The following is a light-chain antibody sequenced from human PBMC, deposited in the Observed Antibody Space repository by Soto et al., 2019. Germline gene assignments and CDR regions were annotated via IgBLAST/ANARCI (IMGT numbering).Light chain of an antibody. V-gene: IGKV1-6*01. CDR3: LQEYNYPWT. CDR2: ATS. Sequence: AIQMTQSPSSLSASVGDRVTITCRASQGIRNGLGWYQQEPGKAPKLLIYATSTLQSGVPSRFSGSGSGTEFTLTISSLQPEDFATYYCLQEYNYPWTFGQGTKVEIK. J-gene: IGKJ1*01. CDR1: QGIRNG.